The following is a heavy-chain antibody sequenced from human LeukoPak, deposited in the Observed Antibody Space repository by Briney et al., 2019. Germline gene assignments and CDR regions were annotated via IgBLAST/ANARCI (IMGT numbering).Heavy chain of an antibody. CDR2: VNWNGVSS. V-gene: IGHV3-20*01. D-gene: IGHD3-3*01. Sequence: PGGSLRLSCTASGFNFDDYGMSWVRQAPGKGLEWVSGVNWNGVSSGYADSVKGRFTLSRDSAKNSLYLQMNSLRAEDTALYHCTKHYDFWSGYYWRRSDAFDIWGQGTMVTVSS. J-gene: IGHJ3*02. CDR3: TKHYDFWSGYYWRRSDAFDI. CDR1: GFNFDDYG.